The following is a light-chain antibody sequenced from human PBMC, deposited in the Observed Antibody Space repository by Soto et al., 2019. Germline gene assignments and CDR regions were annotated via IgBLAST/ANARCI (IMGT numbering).Light chain of an antibody. Sequence: EIVMTQSPATLSVSPGEIATLSCRASHSVNSNLAWYRKKPGQAPRLLISDASTRATAVPATYSGRGAGTEFTLTLGGLQSEDSGIYCWQQYNFWPSLLFAGGTKVEL. CDR3: QQYNFWPSLL. V-gene: IGKV3-15*01. J-gene: IGKJ4*02. CDR1: HSVNSN. CDR2: DAS.